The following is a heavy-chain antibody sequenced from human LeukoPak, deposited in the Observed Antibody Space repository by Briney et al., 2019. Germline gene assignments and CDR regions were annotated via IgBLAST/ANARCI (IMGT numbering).Heavy chain of an antibody. D-gene: IGHD6-19*01. J-gene: IGHJ4*02. CDR1: GYTFTGYY. CDR3: ATGGYSSGWYDY. V-gene: IGHV1-2*04. CDR2: INPNSGGT. Sequence: ASVKVSCKASGYTFTGYYMHWVRQAPGKGLEWMGWINPNSGGTNYAQKLQGWVTMTRDTSISTAYMELSRLRSDDTAVYYCATGGYSSGWYDYWGQGTLVTVSS.